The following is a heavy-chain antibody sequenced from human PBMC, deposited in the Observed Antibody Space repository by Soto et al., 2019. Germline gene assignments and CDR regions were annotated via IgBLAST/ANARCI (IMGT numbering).Heavy chain of an antibody. CDR1: GFTFSSYS. V-gene: IGHV3-48*01. J-gene: IGHJ4*02. Sequence: EVQLVESGGGLVQPGGSLRLSCAASGFTFSSYSMNWVRQAPGKGLEWVSYISDSSSMIYYAGSVKGRFTISRDNAKNSLYLQMNSLRAEDTAVYYCARDLTPRQEMLYALLTYLGQGSVVTVTS. D-gene: IGHD2-8*01. CDR3: ARDLTPRQEMLYALLTY. CDR2: ISDSSSMI.